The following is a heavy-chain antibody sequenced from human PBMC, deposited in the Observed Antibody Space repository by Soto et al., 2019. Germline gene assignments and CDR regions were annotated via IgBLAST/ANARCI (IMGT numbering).Heavy chain of an antibody. D-gene: IGHD2-8*01. Sequence: QVQLVQSGAEVKKPGASVKVSCEATGYTFTGNYLHWVRQAPGQGLEWMGWIHPHSGATTYAQKFQGWGTMTRDTSISTAYLDLSSLNSNDTAVYYCVREGVGPTYGWVDPWGQGTLVTVSS. V-gene: IGHV1-2*04. CDR2: IHPHSGAT. CDR1: GYTFTGNY. CDR3: VREGVGPTYGWVDP. J-gene: IGHJ5*02.